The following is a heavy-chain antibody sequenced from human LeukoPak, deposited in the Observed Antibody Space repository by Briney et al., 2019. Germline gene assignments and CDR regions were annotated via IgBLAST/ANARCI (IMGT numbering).Heavy chain of an antibody. J-gene: IGHJ5*02. Sequence: GGSLRLSCAASGFTFSSYAMHWVRQAPGKGLEWVAVISYDGSNKYYADSVKGRFTISRDNSKNTLYLQMNSLRAEDTAVYYCARRGGVYSNWFDPWGQGTLVTVSS. CDR1: GFTFSSYA. D-gene: IGHD5/OR15-5a*01. CDR2: ISYDGSNK. V-gene: IGHV3-30-3*01. CDR3: ARRGGVYSNWFDP.